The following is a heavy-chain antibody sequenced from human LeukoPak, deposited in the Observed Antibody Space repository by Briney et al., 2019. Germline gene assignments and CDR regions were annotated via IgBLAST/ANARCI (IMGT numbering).Heavy chain of an antibody. J-gene: IGHJ4*02. CDR3: ARGPSSSGYGNFDY. CDR1: GFTVSTNY. Sequence: GGSLRLSCAASGFTVSTNYMSWVRQAPGKGLEWVSVIYSGGTTYYADSVKGRFTISRDHSKNTLYLQMNSLRAEDTAVYYCARGPSSSGYGNFDYWGQGTLVTVSS. V-gene: IGHV3-66*01. CDR2: IYSGGTT. D-gene: IGHD5-12*01.